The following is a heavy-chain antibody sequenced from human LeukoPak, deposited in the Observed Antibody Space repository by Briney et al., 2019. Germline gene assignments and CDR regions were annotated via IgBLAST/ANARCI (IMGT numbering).Heavy chain of an antibody. Sequence: PGGSLRLSCAASGFTFSSYGMSWVRQAPGKGLEWVAFIRYDGSNKYYADSVKGRFTISRDNSKNTLYLQMNSLRAEDTAVYYCAKGTVLRYFDWLGYMDVWGKGTTVTISS. CDR3: AKGTVLRYFDWLGYMDV. D-gene: IGHD3-9*01. V-gene: IGHV3-30*02. CDR1: GFTFSSYG. J-gene: IGHJ6*03. CDR2: IRYDGSNK.